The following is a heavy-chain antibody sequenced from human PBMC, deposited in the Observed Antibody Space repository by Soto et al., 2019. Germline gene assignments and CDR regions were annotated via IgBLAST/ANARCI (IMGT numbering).Heavy chain of an antibody. CDR2: ISAYNGNT. D-gene: IGHD2-2*01. CDR1: GYTFTSYG. V-gene: IGHV1-18*04. CDR3: ARYIVVVPAAFHTPEHHGMDV. Sequence: ASVKVSCKASGYTFTSYGISRVRQAPGQGLEWMGWISAYNGNTNYAQKLQGRVTMTTDTSTSTAYMELRSLRSDDTAVYYCARYIVVVPAAFHTPEHHGMDVWGQGTTVTVSS. J-gene: IGHJ6*02.